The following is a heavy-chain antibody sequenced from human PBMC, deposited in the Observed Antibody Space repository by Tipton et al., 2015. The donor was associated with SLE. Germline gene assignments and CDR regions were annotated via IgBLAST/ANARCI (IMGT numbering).Heavy chain of an antibody. CDR2: INHSGTT. J-gene: IGHJ3*02. CDR3: AGGGSKHYDFWGRQMGPHAFDI. Sequence: LRLSCAVYGGSFSGYFWSWIRQLPDKGLEWIGEINHSGTTNCNPSLKSRVTISVDTSKNQFSLKLSSVTAADTAVYYCAGGGSKHYDFWGRQMGPHAFDIWGQETKVTVSS. D-gene: IGHD3-3*01. V-gene: IGHV4-34*01. CDR1: GGSFSGYF.